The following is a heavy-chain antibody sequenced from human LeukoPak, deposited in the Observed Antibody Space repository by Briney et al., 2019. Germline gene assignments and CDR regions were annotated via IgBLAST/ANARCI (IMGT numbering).Heavy chain of an antibody. CDR2: INSDGSST. Sequence: PGGPLRLSCAASGFTFSSYWMHWVRQAPGKGLVWVSRINSDGSSTSYADSVKGRFTISRDNAKNTLYLQMNSLRAEDTAVYYCARVPYYYYYMDVWGKGTTVTVSS. CDR3: ARVPYYYYYMDV. CDR1: GFTFSSYW. J-gene: IGHJ6*03. V-gene: IGHV3-74*01.